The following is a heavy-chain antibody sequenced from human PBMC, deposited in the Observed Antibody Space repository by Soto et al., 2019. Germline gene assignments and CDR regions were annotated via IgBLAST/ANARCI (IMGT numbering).Heavy chain of an antibody. D-gene: IGHD2-15*01. CDR1: GFTFSSYA. Sequence: PGGSLRLSCSASGFTFSSYAMHWVRQAPGKGLEYVSSISSNGGSTYYADSVKGRFTISRDNSKNTLYLQMSSLRAEDTAVYYCVKDINLVAYYYYGMDVWGQGTTFTVSS. CDR3: VKDINLVAYYYYGMDV. CDR2: ISSNGGST. J-gene: IGHJ6*02. V-gene: IGHV3-64D*08.